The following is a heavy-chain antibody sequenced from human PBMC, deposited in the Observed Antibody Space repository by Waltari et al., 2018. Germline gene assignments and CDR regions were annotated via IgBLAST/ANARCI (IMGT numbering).Heavy chain of an antibody. CDR2: IYPGGDT. Sequence: QVQLQESGPGLVKPSETLSLTCTVSGYSISSGYYWGWIRQPQGKGLEWIGDIYPGGDTYYNPSLKSRVTISVDTSKNHISLRLTSVTAADTAVYYCARRLGNYYFDYWGQGTLVTVSS. CDR1: GYSISSGYY. CDR3: ARRLGNYYFDY. J-gene: IGHJ4*02. V-gene: IGHV4-38-2*02. D-gene: IGHD6-19*01.